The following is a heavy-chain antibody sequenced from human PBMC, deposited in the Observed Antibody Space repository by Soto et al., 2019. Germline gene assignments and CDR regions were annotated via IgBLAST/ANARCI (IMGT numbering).Heavy chain of an antibody. V-gene: IGHV4-59*01. CDR2: IYYSGST. D-gene: IGHD3-3*01. J-gene: IGHJ5*02. Sequence: SETLPLTCTVSGGSISSYCWSWIRQPTGKGLEWIGYIYYSGSTNYNPSLKSRVTISVDTSKNQFSLKLSSVTAADTAVYYCARGGGLRFLEWTRFNWFDPWGQGTLVTVSS. CDR3: ARGGGLRFLEWTRFNWFDP. CDR1: GGSISSYC.